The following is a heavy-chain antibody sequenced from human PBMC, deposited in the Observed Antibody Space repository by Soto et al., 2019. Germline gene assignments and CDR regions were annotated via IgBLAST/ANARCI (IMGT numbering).Heavy chain of an antibody. J-gene: IGHJ4*02. CDR1: GGSISSNY. Sequence: SETLSLTCTVFGGSISSNYWTWNRQPPGKGLEWIGYVYNSGSTTYNPSLKSRVTIAEDTSKSQFSLKVNSMTAADTAVYYCARYRREAVAGYTLDNWGQGILVTVSS. V-gene: IGHV4-59*01. D-gene: IGHD6-13*01. CDR3: ARYRREAVAGYTLDN. CDR2: VYNSGST.